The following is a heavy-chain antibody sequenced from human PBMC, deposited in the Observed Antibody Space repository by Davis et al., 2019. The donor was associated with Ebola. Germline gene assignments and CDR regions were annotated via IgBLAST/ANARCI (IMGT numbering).Heavy chain of an antibody. V-gene: IGHV4-39*01. D-gene: IGHD5-12*01. CDR3: ARGLSRVATKYYYYYYGMDV. CDR1: GGSISSSSYY. CDR2: IYYSGST. Sequence: SETLSLTCTVSGGSISSSSYYWGWIRQPPGKGLVWLGSIYYSGSTYYNPSLKSRVTISVYTSKNQFSLKLRSVTAADTAVYYCARGLSRVATKYYYYYYGMDVWGQGTTVTVSS. J-gene: IGHJ6*02.